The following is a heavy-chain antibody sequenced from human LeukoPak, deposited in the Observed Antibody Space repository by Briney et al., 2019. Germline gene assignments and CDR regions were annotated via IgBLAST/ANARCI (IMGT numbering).Heavy chain of an antibody. V-gene: IGHV4-59*01. D-gene: IGHD3-3*01. J-gene: IGHJ6*03. Sequence: PSETLSLTCTVSGGSISSYYWSWIRQPPGKGLEWIGYIYYSGSTNYNPSLKSRVTISVDTSKNQFSLKLSSVTAADTSVYYCARTLDDDFWSGYYTGSGYYYYYMDVWGKGTTVTVSS. CDR3: ARTLDDDFWSGYYTGSGYYYYYMDV. CDR1: GGSISSYY. CDR2: IYYSGST.